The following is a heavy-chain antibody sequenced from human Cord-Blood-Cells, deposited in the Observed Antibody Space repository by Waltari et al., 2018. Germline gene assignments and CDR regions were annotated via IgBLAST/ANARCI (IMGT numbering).Heavy chain of an antibody. CDR2: ISGSGGST. CDR3: AKDADAPGIAAAGTVTFDY. J-gene: IGHJ4*02. D-gene: IGHD6-13*01. Sequence: EVQLLESGGGLVQHGGSARLSCAASGFTSTAYALSWARQARGKGRECVSAISGSGGSTYYADSVKGRFTIARDNSKNTLYLQMNSLRAEDTAVYYCAKDADAPGIAAAGTVTFDYWGQGTLVTGSS. V-gene: IGHV3-23*01. CDR1: GFTSTAYA.